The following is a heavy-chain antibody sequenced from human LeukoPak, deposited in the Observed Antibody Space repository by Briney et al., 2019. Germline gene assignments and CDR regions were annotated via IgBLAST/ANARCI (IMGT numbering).Heavy chain of an antibody. CDR2: INHSGST. Sequence: PSETLSLTCAVYGGSFSGYYWSWIRQPPGKGLEWIGEINHSGSTNYNPSLKSRVTISVDTSKNQFSLKLSSVTAADTAVYYCARKERVYYGSGSRVEKIIAYWGQGTLVTVSS. J-gene: IGHJ4*02. CDR1: GGSFSGYY. CDR3: ARKERVYYGSGSRVEKIIAY. V-gene: IGHV4-34*01. D-gene: IGHD3-10*01.